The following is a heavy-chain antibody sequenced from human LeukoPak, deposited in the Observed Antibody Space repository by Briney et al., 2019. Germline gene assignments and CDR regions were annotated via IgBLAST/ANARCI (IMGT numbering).Heavy chain of an antibody. Sequence: GESLKISCKGSGYSFTSYWIGWVRQMPGKGVEWMGIIYPGDSDTRYSPSFQGQVTISADKSISTAYLQWSSLKASDTAMYYCARRKVAGTSTNWFDPWGQGTLVTVSS. CDR2: IYPGDSDT. CDR1: GYSFTSYW. J-gene: IGHJ5*02. V-gene: IGHV5-51*01. D-gene: IGHD6-19*01. CDR3: ARRKVAGTSTNWFDP.